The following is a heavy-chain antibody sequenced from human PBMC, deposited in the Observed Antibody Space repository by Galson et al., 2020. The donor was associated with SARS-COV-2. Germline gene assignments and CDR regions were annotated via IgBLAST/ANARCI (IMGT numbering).Heavy chain of an antibody. CDR3: ARDFGYDSRGYYHDYFHH. CDR2: NYTGGIT. J-gene: IGHJ1*01. D-gene: IGHD3-22*01. Sequence: ASETLSLTCTVSAASISNGRHYWSWIRQPAGKGLEWIGRNYTGGITTYNPSLKSRVTISADTSKNQFSLRLSSVTAADTAVYYCARDFGYDSRGYYHDYFHHWGQGTLITVSS. CDR1: AASISNGRHY. V-gene: IGHV4-61*02.